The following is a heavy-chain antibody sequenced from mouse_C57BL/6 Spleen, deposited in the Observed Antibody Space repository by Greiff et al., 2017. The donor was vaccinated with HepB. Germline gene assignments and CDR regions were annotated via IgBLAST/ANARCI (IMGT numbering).Heavy chain of an antibody. D-gene: IGHD2-4*01. CDR3: ARKGDYDGYYAMDY. Sequence: VQLQQSGPGLVQPSQSLSITCTASGFSLTSYGVHWVRQSTGKGLEWLGVIWSGGSTDYNAAFISRLSISKDNSKSQIFFKMNSLQADDTAIYYCARKGDYDGYYAMDYWGQGTSVTVSS. J-gene: IGHJ4*01. CDR1: GFSLTSYG. CDR2: IWSGGST. V-gene: IGHV2-2*01.